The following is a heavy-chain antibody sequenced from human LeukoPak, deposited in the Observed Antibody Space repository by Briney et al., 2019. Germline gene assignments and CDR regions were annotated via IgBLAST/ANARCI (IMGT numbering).Heavy chain of an antibody. CDR2: IYYSGST. D-gene: IGHD3-16*01. CDR3: ARRNRLGGYVDY. Sequence: SETLSLTCTVSGDSTSSSVYHCRYIRQPPGQGLEWIGDIYYSGSTDYNPSLKSRVTISLDTSKNQFSLSLNSVTAADTAVYYSARRNRLGGYVDYWGQGTLVTVSS. CDR1: GDSTSSSVYH. V-gene: IGHV4-39*01. J-gene: IGHJ4*02.